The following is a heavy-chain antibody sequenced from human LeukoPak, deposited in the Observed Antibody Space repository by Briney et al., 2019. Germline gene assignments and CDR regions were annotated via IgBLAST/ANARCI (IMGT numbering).Heavy chain of an antibody. V-gene: IGHV4-61*01. CDR3: ARDLTPNWNYGGNWFDP. CDR1: GGSVSSGSYY. Sequence: SETLSLTCTVSGGSVSSGSYYWSWIRQPPGKGLEWIGYIYYSGSTNYNPSLKSRVTISVDTSKNQFSLKLSSVTAADTAVYYCARDLTPNWNYGGNWFDPWGQGTLVTVSS. D-gene: IGHD1-7*01. CDR2: IYYSGST. J-gene: IGHJ5*02.